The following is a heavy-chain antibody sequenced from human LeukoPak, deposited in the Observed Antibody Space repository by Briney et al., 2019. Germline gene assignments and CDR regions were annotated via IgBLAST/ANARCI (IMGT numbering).Heavy chain of an antibody. D-gene: IGHD2-2*02. J-gene: IGHJ6*03. V-gene: IGHV1-24*01. CDR2: FVPEDGET. CDR3: ATWTGRSSTSCYRYYYYMDV. CDR1: GYTLTELS. Sequence: ASVKVSCKVSGYTLTELSMHWVRQAPGKGLEWMGGFVPEDGETIYAQKFQGRVTMTEDTSTDTAYMELSSLRSEDTAVYYCATWTGRSSTSCYRYYYYMDVWGKGTTVTVSS.